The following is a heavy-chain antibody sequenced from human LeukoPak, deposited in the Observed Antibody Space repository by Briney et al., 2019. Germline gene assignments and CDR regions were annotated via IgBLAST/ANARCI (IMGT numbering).Heavy chain of an antibody. V-gene: IGHV3-33*06. D-gene: IGHD1-26*01. CDR1: GFTFRGYV. J-gene: IGHJ4*02. CDR2: IWYDGSNK. CDR3: AKDMDQGGSTGFDY. Sequence: PGGSLRLSCAASGFTFRGYVMHWVRQAPGKGVEWVAVIWYDGSNKYYADSVKGRFTLSRDNSKNTLYLQMNSLRAEDTAVYYCAKDMDQGGSTGFDYWGQGTLVTVPS.